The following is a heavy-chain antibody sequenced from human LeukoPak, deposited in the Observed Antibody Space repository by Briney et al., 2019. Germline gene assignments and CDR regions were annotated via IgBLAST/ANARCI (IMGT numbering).Heavy chain of an antibody. CDR2: ISYDGSTE. Sequence: GRSLRLSCAASGFTFSTYAMHWVRQAPGKGLEWVTVISYDGSTEYYADSVRGRFTISRDNSKNTLNLQMNSLRAEDTAVYYCARDGASYYASGTYSYFDYWGQGTLVTVSS. D-gene: IGHD3-10*01. J-gene: IGHJ4*02. CDR1: GFTFSTYA. CDR3: ARDGASYYASGTYSYFDY. V-gene: IGHV3-30*04.